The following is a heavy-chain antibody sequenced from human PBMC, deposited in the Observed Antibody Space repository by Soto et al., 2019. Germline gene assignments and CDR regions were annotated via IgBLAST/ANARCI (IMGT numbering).Heavy chain of an antibody. CDR3: ARDSLGYYYDSSGYYPDY. D-gene: IGHD3-22*01. CDR1: GYTFTSYY. CDR2: INPSGGST. Sequence: QVQLVQSGAEVKKPGASVKVSCKASGYTFTSYYMHWVRQAPGQGLEWMGIINPSGGSTSYAQKFQGRVTMTRDTSTSTVYMELSSLRSEDTAVYYCARDSLGYYYDSSGYYPDYWGQGTLVTVSS. J-gene: IGHJ4*02. V-gene: IGHV1-46*01.